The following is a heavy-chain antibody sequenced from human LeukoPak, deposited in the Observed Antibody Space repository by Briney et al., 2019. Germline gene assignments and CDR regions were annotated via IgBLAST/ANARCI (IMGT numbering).Heavy chain of an antibody. CDR2: INSDGSGT. V-gene: IGHV3-74*01. D-gene: IGHD1-1*01. CDR1: GFTFSRYW. CDR3: GRKITTTGGDAFDI. J-gene: IGHJ3*02. Sequence: PGGSLRLSCAASGFTFSRYWMHWVRQAPGKGLEWVSRINSDGSGTTYADSVKGRFTISRDNAKNTLYLQMNSLRVEDTAVYYCGRKITTTGGDAFDIWGHGTMVTVSS.